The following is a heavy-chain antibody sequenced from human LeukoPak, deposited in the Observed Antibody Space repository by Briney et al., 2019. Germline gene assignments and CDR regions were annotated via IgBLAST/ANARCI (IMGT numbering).Heavy chain of an antibody. CDR1: GFSFTSYW. CDR3: ATDLG. D-gene: IGHD4-17*01. CDR2: VDHGGSGT. V-gene: IGHV3-74*01. Sequence: GGSLRLSCAASGFSFTSYWMHWVRQPPGKGLVWVSRVDHGGSGTAYADSVTGRFTISRDNAKNTVYLQMNSLRAEDTAVYHCATDLGWGQGTLVTVSS. J-gene: IGHJ4*02.